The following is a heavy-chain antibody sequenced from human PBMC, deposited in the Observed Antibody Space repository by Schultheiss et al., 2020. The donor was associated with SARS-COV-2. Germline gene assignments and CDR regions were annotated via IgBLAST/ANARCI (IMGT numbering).Heavy chain of an antibody. CDR2: ISWNSGSI. J-gene: IGHJ6*02. D-gene: IGHD3-10*01. CDR3: AREIFGYYGSGSYIPFYYYYGMDV. CDR1: GFTFSSYA. V-gene: IGHV3-9*01. Sequence: GGSLRLSCAASGFTFSSYAMHWVRQATGKGLEWVSGISWNSGSIGYADSVKGRFTISRDNAKNSLYLQMNSLRAEDTAVYYCAREIFGYYGSGSYIPFYYYYGMDVWGQGTTVTVSS.